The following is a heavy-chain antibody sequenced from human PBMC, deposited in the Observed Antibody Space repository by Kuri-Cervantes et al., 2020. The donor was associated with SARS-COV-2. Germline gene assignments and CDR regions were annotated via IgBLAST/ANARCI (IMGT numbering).Heavy chain of an antibody. CDR1: GFTFSSYA. CDR2: ISSSSSTI. V-gene: IGHV3-48*01. J-gene: IGHJ6*02. D-gene: IGHD2-2*01. Sequence: LSLTCAASGFTFSSYAMSWVRQAPGKGLEWVSYISSSSSTIYYADSVKGRFTISRDNAKNSLYLQMNSLRAEDTAVYYCARAEDIVVVPAAIDVWGQGTTVTVSS. CDR3: ARAEDIVVVPAAIDV.